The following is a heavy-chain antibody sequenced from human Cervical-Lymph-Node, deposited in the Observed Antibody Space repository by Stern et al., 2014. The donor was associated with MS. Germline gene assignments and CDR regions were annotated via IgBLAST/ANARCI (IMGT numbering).Heavy chain of an antibody. Sequence: EVQLVESGAEVKKPGESLKISCKGSGYSFTSYWIGWVRQKPGKGLEWMGIINPGDSDTRNSPSFQGQVTISADKSISTAYLQWSSLKASDTAMYYCARRHCSSRRCGWFDPWGQGTLVTVSS. CDR2: INPGDSDT. CDR1: GYSFTSYW. CDR3: ARRHCSSRRCGWFDP. V-gene: IGHV5-51*01. J-gene: IGHJ5*02. D-gene: IGHD2-2*01.